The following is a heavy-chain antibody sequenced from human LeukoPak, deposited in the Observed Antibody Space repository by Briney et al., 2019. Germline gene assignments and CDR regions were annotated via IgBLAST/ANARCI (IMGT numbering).Heavy chain of an antibody. CDR1: GYTFSNYC. D-gene: IGHD3-9*01. CDR3: AKDPRDISTGNYDEFDI. CDR2: INPSLHIP. V-gene: IGHV1-46*01. Sequence: GASVKVSRKASGYTFSNYCMHWVRQAPGQGLEWLGIINPSLHIPIYAQTFQGRVTMTTDRSTSTFYMELSNLVSEDTAVYYCAKDPRDISTGNYDEFDIWGQGTMVTVSS. J-gene: IGHJ3*02.